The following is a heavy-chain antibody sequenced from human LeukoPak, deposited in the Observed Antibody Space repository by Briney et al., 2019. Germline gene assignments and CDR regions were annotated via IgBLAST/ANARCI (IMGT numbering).Heavy chain of an antibody. CDR1: GASVGGGSYY. D-gene: IGHD7-27*01. CDR2: IYTTGST. CDR3: ARARPPKLGLDY. V-gene: IGHV4-61*02. Sequence: SETLSLTCTVSGASVGGGSYYWTWIRQPAGKGLEWIGRIYTTGSTNYNPSLQSRVTISLDTSNNHFSLNLSSVTAADTAVYYCARARPPKLGLDYWGREPWSPSPQ. J-gene: IGHJ4*02.